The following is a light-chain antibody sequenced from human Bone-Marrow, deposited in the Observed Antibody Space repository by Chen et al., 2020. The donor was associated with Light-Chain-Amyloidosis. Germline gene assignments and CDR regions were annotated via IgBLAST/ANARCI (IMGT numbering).Light chain of an antibody. CDR3: SSFTITNTLV. CDR1: SSDVGGDNH. CDR2: EVT. V-gene: IGLV2-14*01. Sequence: QSALTQPASVSGSPGQSITISCTGTSSDVGGDNHVSWDQQHPDKAPKLMIYEVTNRPSCAPARFSGSKADTTAALPSSGLEAADEADYICSSFTITNTLVFVSGTRVTVL. J-gene: IGLJ1*01.